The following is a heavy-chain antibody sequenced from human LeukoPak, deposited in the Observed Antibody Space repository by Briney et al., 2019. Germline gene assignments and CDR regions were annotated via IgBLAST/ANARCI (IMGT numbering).Heavy chain of an antibody. D-gene: IGHD3-22*01. CDR3: GSSGGGYDSSGYQFDY. J-gene: IGHJ4*02. Sequence: ASVKVSCKASGYTFTSYGISWVRQAPGQGLEWMGWISAYNGNTNYAQKLQGRVTMTTDTSTSTAYMELRSLRSDDTAVYYLGSSGGGYDSSGYQFDYWGQGTLVTVSS. CDR2: ISAYNGNT. V-gene: IGHV1-18*01. CDR1: GYTFTSYG.